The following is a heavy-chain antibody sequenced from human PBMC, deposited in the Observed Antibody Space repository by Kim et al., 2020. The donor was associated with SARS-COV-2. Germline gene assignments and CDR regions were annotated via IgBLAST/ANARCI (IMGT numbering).Heavy chain of an antibody. CDR2: ISGSGGST. CDR1: GFTFSSYA. V-gene: IGHV3-23*01. CDR3: AKDIAGYSGSYGFDY. J-gene: IGHJ4*02. D-gene: IGHD1-26*01. Sequence: GGSLRLSCAASGFTFSSYAMSWVRQAPGKGLEWVSAISGSGGSTYYADSVKGRFTISRDNSKNTLYLQMNSLRAEDTAVYYCAKDIAGYSGSYGFDYWGQGTLVTVSS.